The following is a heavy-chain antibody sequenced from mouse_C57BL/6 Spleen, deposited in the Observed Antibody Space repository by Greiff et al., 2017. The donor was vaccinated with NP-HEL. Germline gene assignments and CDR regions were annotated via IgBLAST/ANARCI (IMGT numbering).Heavy chain of an antibody. J-gene: IGHJ4*01. V-gene: IGHV1-15*01. CDR3: TRRGGLRRGRPWAMDY. D-gene: IGHD2-4*01. CDR1: GYTFTDYE. Sequence: QVQLKQSGAELVRPGASVTLSCKASGYTFTDYEMHWVKQTPVHGLEWIGAIDPETGGTAYNQKFKGKAILTADKSSSTAYMELRSLTSEDSAVYYCTRRGGLRRGRPWAMDYWGQGTSVTVSS. CDR2: IDPETGGT.